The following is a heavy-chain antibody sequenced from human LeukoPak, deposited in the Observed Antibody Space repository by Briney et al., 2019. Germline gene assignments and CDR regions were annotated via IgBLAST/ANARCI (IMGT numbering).Heavy chain of an antibody. Sequence: GASVKVSCKASGYTFTSYDINWVRQATGQGLEWMGWMNPNSGNTGHAQKFQGRVTMTRNTSISTAYMELSSLRSEDTAVYYCARPNGRIAVAGTYYYYYGMDVWGQGTTVTVSS. V-gene: IGHV1-8*01. D-gene: IGHD6-19*01. CDR2: MNPNSGNT. J-gene: IGHJ6*02. CDR1: GYTFTSYD. CDR3: ARPNGRIAVAGTYYYYYGMDV.